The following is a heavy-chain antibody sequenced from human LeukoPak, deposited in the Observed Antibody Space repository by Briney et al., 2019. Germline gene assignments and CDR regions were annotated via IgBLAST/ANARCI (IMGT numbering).Heavy chain of an antibody. CDR1: GYTFTSYG. CDR2: ISAYNGNT. D-gene: IGHD3-22*01. Sequence: ASVKASCKASGYTFTSYGISWVRQAPGQGLEWMGWISAYNGNTNYAQKLQGRVTMTTDTSTSTAYMELRSLRSDDTAVYYCAREGPYYDSSGYSPPDYWGQGTLVTVSS. CDR3: AREGPYYDSSGYSPPDY. J-gene: IGHJ4*02. V-gene: IGHV1-18*01.